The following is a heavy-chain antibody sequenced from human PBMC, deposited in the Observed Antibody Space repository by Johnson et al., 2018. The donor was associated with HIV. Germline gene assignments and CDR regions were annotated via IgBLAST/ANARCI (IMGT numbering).Heavy chain of an antibody. CDR1: GFTFSSYW. CDR2: INSDGSST. V-gene: IGHV3-74*02. CDR3: ARTRLELSSGYPDAFDI. D-gene: IGHD3-22*01. Sequence: VQLVESGGGLVQPGGSLRLSCAASGFTFSSYWMHWVRQAPGKGLVWVSRINSDGSSTNYADSVKGRFTISRDNSKNTVYLQMNSLRPEDTAVYYCARTRLELSSGYPDAFDIWGQGTMVTVSS. J-gene: IGHJ3*02.